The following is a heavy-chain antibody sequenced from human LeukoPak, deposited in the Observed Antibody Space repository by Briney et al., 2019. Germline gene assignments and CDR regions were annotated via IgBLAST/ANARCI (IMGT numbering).Heavy chain of an antibody. CDR2: IKKDGSEK. Sequence: PGGSLRLSCAASVFIFKNYWMTWVRQAPGKGLEWVANIKKDGSEKYYVDSVKGRFTVSRDNAKNSLYLQMNNLRGEDTALYYCLQYGAGSTWGQGTLVTVSS. V-gene: IGHV3-7*01. CDR1: VFIFKNYW. J-gene: IGHJ5*02. CDR3: LQYGAGST. D-gene: IGHD3-10*01.